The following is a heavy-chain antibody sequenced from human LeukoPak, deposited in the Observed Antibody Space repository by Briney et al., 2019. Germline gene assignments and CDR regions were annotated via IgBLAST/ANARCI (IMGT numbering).Heavy chain of an antibody. D-gene: IGHD3-10*01. CDR2: INHSGST. CDR3: AKSNGYGLVDI. CDR1: GGSFSGYY. J-gene: IGHJ3*02. Sequence: SETLSLTCAVYGGSFSGYYWSWIRQPPGKGLECIGEINHSGSTNYNPSLKSRVTISLDTSRNQFSLKLTSVTAADTAVYYCAKSNGYGLVDIWGQGTMVTVSS. V-gene: IGHV4-34*01.